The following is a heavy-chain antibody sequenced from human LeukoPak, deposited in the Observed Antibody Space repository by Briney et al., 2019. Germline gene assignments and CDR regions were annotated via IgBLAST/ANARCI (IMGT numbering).Heavy chain of an antibody. J-gene: IGHJ4*02. CDR2: INPNSGGT. D-gene: IGHD6-6*01. CDR1: GYTFTGYY. V-gene: IGHV1-2*06. Sequence: ASVKVSCKASGYTFTGYYMHWVRQAPGRGLEWMGRINPNSGGTNYAQKFQGRVTMTRDTSISTAYMELSRLRSDDTAVYYCAEEYSSSGLDYWGQGTPVTVSS. CDR3: AEEYSSSGLDY.